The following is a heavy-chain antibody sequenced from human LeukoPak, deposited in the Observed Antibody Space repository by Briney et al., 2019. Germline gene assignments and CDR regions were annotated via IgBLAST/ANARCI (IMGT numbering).Heavy chain of an antibody. CDR3: AKDASGYYSEYYFDY. V-gene: IGHV3-30*02. Sequence: PGGSLRLSCAASGFTFSSYGMHWVRQAPGKGLEWVAVIWYDGSNKYYADSVKGRFTISRDSSKNTLYLQMNSLRAEDTAVYYCAKDASGYYSEYYFDYWGQGTLVTVSS. D-gene: IGHD3-22*01. J-gene: IGHJ4*02. CDR2: IWYDGSNK. CDR1: GFTFSSYG.